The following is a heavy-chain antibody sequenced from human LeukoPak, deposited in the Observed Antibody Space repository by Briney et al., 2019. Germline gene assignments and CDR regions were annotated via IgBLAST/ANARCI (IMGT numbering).Heavy chain of an antibody. CDR1: GFTFSDYY. J-gene: IGHJ4*02. CDR3: AKDSEYDFWSGYYTGYFDY. CDR2: ISSSGSTI. D-gene: IGHD3-3*01. V-gene: IGHV3-11*01. Sequence: PGGSLRLSCAASGFTFSDYYMSWIRQAPGKGLEWVSYISSSGSTIYYADSVKGRFTISRDNAKNSLYLQMNSLRAEDTALYYCAKDSEYDFWSGYYTGYFDYWGQGTLVTVSS.